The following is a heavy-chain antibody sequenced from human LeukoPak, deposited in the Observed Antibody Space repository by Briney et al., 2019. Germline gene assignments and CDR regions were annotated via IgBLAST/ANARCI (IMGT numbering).Heavy chain of an antibody. Sequence: GGSLRLSCAASGFTFSSYSMNWVRQAPGKGLEWVSYISSSSSTIYYADSVKGRFTISRDNAKNSLYLQMNSLRAEDTAVYYCAKIWTIFGVVTAGYFDYWGQGTLVTVSS. V-gene: IGHV3-48*01. D-gene: IGHD3-3*01. CDR3: AKIWTIFGVVTAGYFDY. CDR1: GFTFSSYS. CDR2: ISSSSSTI. J-gene: IGHJ4*02.